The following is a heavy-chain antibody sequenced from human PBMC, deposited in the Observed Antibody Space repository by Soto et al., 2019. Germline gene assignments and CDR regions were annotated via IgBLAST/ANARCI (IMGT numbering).Heavy chain of an antibody. CDR2: IIPIFGTA. Sequence: SVKVSCKASGGTFSSYAISWVRQAPGQGLEWMGGIIPIFGTANYAQKFQGRVTITADESTSTAYMELSSLRSEDTAVYYCARARDYYDSSGYLYYFDYWGQGTLVTVSS. D-gene: IGHD3-22*01. CDR1: GGTFSSYA. V-gene: IGHV1-69*13. J-gene: IGHJ4*02. CDR3: ARARDYYDSSGYLYYFDY.